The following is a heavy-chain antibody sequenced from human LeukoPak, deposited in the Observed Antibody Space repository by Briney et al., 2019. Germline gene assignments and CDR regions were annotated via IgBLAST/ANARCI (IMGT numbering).Heavy chain of an antibody. Sequence: PSETLSLTCAVSGYSISSGYYWGWIRQPPGKGLEWIGSIYHSGSTDYNPSLKSRVTISVDTSKNQFSLKLSSVTAADTAVYYCACSSGPSSPVDYWGQGTLVTVSS. CDR1: GYSISSGYY. V-gene: IGHV4-38-2*01. CDR3: ACSSGPSSPVDY. D-gene: IGHD6-19*01. CDR2: IYHSGST. J-gene: IGHJ4*02.